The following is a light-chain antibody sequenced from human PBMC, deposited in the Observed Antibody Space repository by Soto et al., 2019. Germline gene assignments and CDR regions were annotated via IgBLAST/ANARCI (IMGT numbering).Light chain of an antibody. CDR2: DAS. V-gene: IGKV3-11*01. Sequence: EIVLTQSPATLSLSPGERATLSCRASQSVSSYLAWYQQKPGQAPRLLIYDASNRATGIPARFSGSGSGTDFTLTISSLEPEDFAVYYCQQRSXWPPVTFGPGTKVDIK. J-gene: IGKJ3*01. CDR3: QQRSXWPPVT. CDR1: QSVSSY.